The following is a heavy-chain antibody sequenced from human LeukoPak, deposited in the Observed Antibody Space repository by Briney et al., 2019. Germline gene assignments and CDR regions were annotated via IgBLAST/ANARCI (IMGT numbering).Heavy chain of an antibody. CDR2: ISSSSSYI. V-gene: IGHV3-21*01. CDR1: GFTFSSYS. J-gene: IGHJ5*02. Sequence: GGSLRLSCAASGFTFSSYSMNWVRQAPGKGLEWVSSISSSSSYIYYADSVKGRFTISRDNAKNSLYLQMNSLRAEDTAVYYCARGGGGFWFDPWGQGTLVTVTS. CDR3: ARGGGGFWFDP.